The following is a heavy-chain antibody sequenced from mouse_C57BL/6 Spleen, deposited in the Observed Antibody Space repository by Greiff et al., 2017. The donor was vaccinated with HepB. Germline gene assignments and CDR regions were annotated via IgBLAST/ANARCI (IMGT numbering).Heavy chain of an antibody. Sequence: EVKLVESGGGLVKPGGSLKLSCAASGFTFSDYGMHWVRQAPEKGLEWVAYISSGSSTIYYADTVKGRFTISRDNAKNTLFLQMTSLRSEDTAMYYCAKLGGGAFDYWGQGTTLTVSS. CDR2: ISSGSSTI. CDR3: AKLGGGAFDY. V-gene: IGHV5-17*01. D-gene: IGHD4-1*01. CDR1: GFTFSDYG. J-gene: IGHJ2*01.